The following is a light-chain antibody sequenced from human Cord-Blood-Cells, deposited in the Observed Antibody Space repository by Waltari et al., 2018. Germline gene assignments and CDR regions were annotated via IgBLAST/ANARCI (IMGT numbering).Light chain of an antibody. J-gene: IGLJ2*01. V-gene: IGLV3-1*01. Sequence: YELTQPPSVSVSPGQTASITCSGDKLGDKYACWYKQKPGQSPVLVIYQDSKRHSAIPGRFSGDNSGNTATLTSSGTHAMDEDDYYCQGWDSSAYVVFGGGTKLTVL. CDR1: KLGDKY. CDR2: QDS. CDR3: QGWDSSAYVV.